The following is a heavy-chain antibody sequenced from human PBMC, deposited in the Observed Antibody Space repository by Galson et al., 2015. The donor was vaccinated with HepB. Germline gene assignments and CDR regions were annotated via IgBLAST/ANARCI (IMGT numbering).Heavy chain of an antibody. V-gene: IGHV3-21*01. CDR3: ARDLHRGISGSYFREPLIYYYYGMDV. CDR2: ISSSSSYI. Sequence: SLRLSCAASGFTFSSYSMNWVRQAPGKGLEWVSSISSSSSYIYYADSVKGRFTISRDNAKNSLYLQMNSLRAEDTAVYYCARDLHRGISGSYFREPLIYYYYGMDVWGQGTTVTVSS. J-gene: IGHJ6*02. D-gene: IGHD1-26*01. CDR1: GFTFSSYS.